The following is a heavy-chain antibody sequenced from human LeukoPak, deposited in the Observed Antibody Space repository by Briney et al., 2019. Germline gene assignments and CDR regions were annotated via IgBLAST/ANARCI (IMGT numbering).Heavy chain of an antibody. Sequence: PSETLSLTCSVSGGFISNYYWSWTRRPAGKRLEWVGRMSTSGKTNYNPSLKSRVTMSVDTSNNQFFLNLSSVTAADTAVYYCARDSRYYDYWSGCLDYWGQGTLVTVSS. CDR2: MSTSGKT. V-gene: IGHV4-4*07. CDR3: ARDSRYYDYWSGCLDY. J-gene: IGHJ4*02. CDR1: GGFISNYY. D-gene: IGHD3-3*01.